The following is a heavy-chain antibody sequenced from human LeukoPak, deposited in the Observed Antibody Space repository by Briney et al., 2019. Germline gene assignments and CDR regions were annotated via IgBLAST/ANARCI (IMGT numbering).Heavy chain of an antibody. Sequence: PGGSLRLSCAASGFTFSGSWMTWVRQPPGKGLEWIGEVYHSGSTNYNSFLKSRVTISVDKSKNQFSLKLTSATAADTAVYYCARDLGSSWFEPLDYWGQGILVIVSS. D-gene: IGHD6-13*01. CDR1: GFTFSGSW. CDR3: ARDLGSSWFEPLDY. J-gene: IGHJ4*02. V-gene: IGHV4-4*02. CDR2: VYHSGST.